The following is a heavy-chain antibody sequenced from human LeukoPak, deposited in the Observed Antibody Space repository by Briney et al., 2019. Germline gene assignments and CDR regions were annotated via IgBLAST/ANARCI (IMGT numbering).Heavy chain of an antibody. CDR2: ISTSSSYI. CDR3: ARDRGETYDFWSGSPPNWFDP. Sequence: GGSLRLSCAASGFTFSSYSMNWVRQAPGKGLEWVSSISTSSSYIYHADSVKGRFTISRDNAKNSLYLQMNSLRAEDAAVYYCARDRGETYDFWSGSPPNWFDPWGQGTLVTVSS. V-gene: IGHV3-21*01. J-gene: IGHJ5*02. CDR1: GFTFSSYS. D-gene: IGHD3-3*01.